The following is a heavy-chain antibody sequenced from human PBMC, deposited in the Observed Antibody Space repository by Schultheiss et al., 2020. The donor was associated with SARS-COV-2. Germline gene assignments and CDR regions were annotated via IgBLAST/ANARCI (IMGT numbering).Heavy chain of an antibody. D-gene: IGHD2-2*01. CDR2: INPNSGGT. CDR1: GYTFTSYD. J-gene: IGHJ4*02. V-gene: IGHV1-2*02. CDR3: ARGGCSSTSCYSVYFDY. Sequence: ASVKVSCKASGYTFTSYDINWVRQATGQGLEWMGWINPNSGGTNYAQKFQGRVTMTRDTSISTAYMELSRLRSDDTAVYYCARGGCSSTSCYSVYFDYWGQGTLVTVSS.